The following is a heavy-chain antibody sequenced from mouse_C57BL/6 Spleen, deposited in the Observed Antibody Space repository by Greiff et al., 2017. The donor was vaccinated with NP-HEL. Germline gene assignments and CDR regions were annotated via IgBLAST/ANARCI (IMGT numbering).Heavy chain of an antibody. CDR3: ARPGDYAWFAY. CDR1: GFTFSDYG. J-gene: IGHJ3*01. D-gene: IGHD2-4*01. CDR2: ISSGSSTI. Sequence: EVKLVESGGGLVKPGGSLKLSCAASGFTFSDYGMHWVRQAPEKGLEWVAYISSGSSTIYYADTVKGRFTISRDNAKNTLFLQRTSLRSENTAMYYCARPGDYAWFAYWGQGTMVTVSA. V-gene: IGHV5-17*01.